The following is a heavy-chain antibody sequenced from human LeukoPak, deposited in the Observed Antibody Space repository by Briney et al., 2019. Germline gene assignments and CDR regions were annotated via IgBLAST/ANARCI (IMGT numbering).Heavy chain of an antibody. V-gene: IGHV3-23*01. CDR3: AKDFRRRYCSGGSCYFAEYFQH. Sequence: GGSLRLPCAASGFTFSSYAMSWVRQAPGKGLEWVSAISGSGGSTYYADSVKGRFTISRDNSKNTLYLQMNSLRAEDTAVYYCAKDFRRRYCSGGSCYFAEYFQHWGQGTLVTVSS. CDR2: ISGSGGST. CDR1: GFTFSSYA. J-gene: IGHJ1*01. D-gene: IGHD2-15*01.